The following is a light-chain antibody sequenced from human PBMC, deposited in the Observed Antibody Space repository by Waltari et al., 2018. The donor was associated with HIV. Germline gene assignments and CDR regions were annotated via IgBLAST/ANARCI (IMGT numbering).Light chain of an antibody. CDR1: SSDVGGYNY. J-gene: IGLJ2*01. Sequence: QSALTQPASVSGSPGQSITISCTGTSSDVGGYNYVSWYQQHPGQAPKLMIYDVSNRPSGVSNRLSGSKSGNTASLTISGLQAEDEADYYCSSYTSSSHVVFGGGTKLTVL. V-gene: IGLV2-14*01. CDR3: SSYTSSSHVV. CDR2: DVS.